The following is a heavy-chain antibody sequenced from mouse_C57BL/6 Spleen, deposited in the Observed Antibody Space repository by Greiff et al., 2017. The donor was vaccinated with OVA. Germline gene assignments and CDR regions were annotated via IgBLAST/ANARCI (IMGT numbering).Heavy chain of an antibody. J-gene: IGHJ2*01. CDR3: ARDVLYGSSPYFDY. CDR2: IYPGDGDT. Sequence: QVHVKQSGAELVKPGASVKISCKASGYAFSSYWMNWVKQRPGKGLEWIGQIYPGDGDTNYNGKFKGKATLTADKSSSTAYMQLSSLTSEDSAVYFCARDVLYGSSPYFDYWGQGTTLTVSS. CDR1: GYAFSSYW. V-gene: IGHV1-80*01. D-gene: IGHD1-1*01.